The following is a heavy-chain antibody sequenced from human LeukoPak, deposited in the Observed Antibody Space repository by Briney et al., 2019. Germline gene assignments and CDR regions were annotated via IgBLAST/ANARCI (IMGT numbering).Heavy chain of an antibody. Sequence: PSETLSLTCAVYGGSFSGYYWSWIRQPPGKGLEWIGEINHSGSTNYNPSLKSRVTISVDTSKNQFSLKPSSVTAADTAVYYCATVGYSYGYGGFDYWGQGTLVTVSS. J-gene: IGHJ4*02. CDR3: ATVGYSYGYGGFDY. V-gene: IGHV4-34*01. CDR1: GGSFSGYY. D-gene: IGHD5-18*01. CDR2: INHSGST.